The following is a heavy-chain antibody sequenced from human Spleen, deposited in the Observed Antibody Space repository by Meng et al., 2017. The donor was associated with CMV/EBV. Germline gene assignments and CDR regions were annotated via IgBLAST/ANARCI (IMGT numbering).Heavy chain of an antibody. V-gene: IGHV4-34*01. Sequence: ESLKISCAASGFTFSSYAMSWVRQAPGKGLEWIGEINHSGSTNYNPSLKSRVTISVDTSKNQFSLKLSSVTAADTAVYYCARLLHITVTFTFLDVYYFDYWGQGTLVTVSS. CDR2: INHSGST. J-gene: IGHJ4*02. D-gene: IGHD4-11*01. CDR3: ARLLHITVTFTFLDVYYFDY. CDR1: GFTFSSYA.